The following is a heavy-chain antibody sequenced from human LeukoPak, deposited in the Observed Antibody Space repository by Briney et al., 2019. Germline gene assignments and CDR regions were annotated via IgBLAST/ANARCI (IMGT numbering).Heavy chain of an antibody. V-gene: IGHV3-21*01. CDR3: ARDQGLLVVAGRFGY. D-gene: IGHD6-19*01. CDR1: GFTFSSYS. Sequence: GGSLRLSCAASGFTFSSYSMNWVRQAPGKGLEWVSSISSSNSYIYNADSVKGRFTISRDNAKNSLYLQMNSLRAEDTAVYYCARDQGLLVVAGRFGYRGQGTLVTVSS. J-gene: IGHJ4*02. CDR2: ISSSNSYI.